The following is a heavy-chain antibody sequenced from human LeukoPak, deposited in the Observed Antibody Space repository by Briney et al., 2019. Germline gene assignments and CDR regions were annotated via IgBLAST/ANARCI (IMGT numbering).Heavy chain of an antibody. Sequence: SETLSLTCAVYGGSFSGYYWSWIRQPPGKGLEWIGEINHSGSTNYNPSLKSRVTISVDTSKNQFSLKLSSVTAADTAVYYCARLGYDYYYYMDVWGKGTTATVSS. J-gene: IGHJ6*03. D-gene: IGHD3-16*01. V-gene: IGHV4-34*01. CDR3: ARLGYDYYYYMDV. CDR2: INHSGST. CDR1: GGSFSGYY.